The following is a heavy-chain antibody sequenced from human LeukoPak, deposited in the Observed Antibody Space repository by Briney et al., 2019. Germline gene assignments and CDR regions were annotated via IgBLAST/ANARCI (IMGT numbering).Heavy chain of an antibody. J-gene: IGHJ6*03. V-gene: IGHV3-30*03. CDR2: ISYKEDAK. CDR3: AGTITIFGVVTYYYMDV. D-gene: IGHD3-3*01. CDR1: GFIFSSYG. Sequence: GGSLRLSCVASGFIFSSYGMHWVRPAPGKGLECVAVISYKEDAKIYADSVKGRFTISRDNAKNSLYLQMSSLRAEDTAVYYCAGTITIFGVVTYYYMDVWGKGTTVTVSS.